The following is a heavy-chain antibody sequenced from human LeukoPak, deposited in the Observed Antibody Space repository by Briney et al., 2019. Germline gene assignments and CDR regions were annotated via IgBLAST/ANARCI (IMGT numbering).Heavy chain of an antibody. CDR2: IYHSGST. D-gene: IGHD3-22*01. V-gene: IGHV4-30-2*01. J-gene: IGHJ4*02. CDR3: ARELGYYYDSSGRSPPFDY. Sequence: PSQTLSLTCAVSGGSISSGGYSWSWIRQPPGKGLEWIGYIYHSGSTYYNPSLKSRVTISVDTSKNHFSLKLSSVTAADTAVYYCARELGYYYDSSGRSPPFDYWGQGTLVTVSS. CDR1: GGSISSGGYS.